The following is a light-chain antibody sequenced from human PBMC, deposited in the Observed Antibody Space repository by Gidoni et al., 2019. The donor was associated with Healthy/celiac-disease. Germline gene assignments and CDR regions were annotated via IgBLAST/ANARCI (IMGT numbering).Light chain of an antibody. V-gene: IGKV1-5*01. J-gene: IGKJ2*01. CDR1: QSISSW. Sequence: DIQMTQSPSTLSASVGDRVTITCRASQSISSWLAWYQQKPGKAPKLLIYDASSLESGVPSRFSGSGSGTEFTLTISILQPDDFATYYCQQYNSYSPYTFXPXTKLEI. CDR3: QQYNSYSPYT. CDR2: DAS.